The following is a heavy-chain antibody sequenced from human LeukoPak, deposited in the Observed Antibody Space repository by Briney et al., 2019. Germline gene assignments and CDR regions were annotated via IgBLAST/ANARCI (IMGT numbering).Heavy chain of an antibody. J-gene: IGHJ4*02. CDR1: GFTFRAYT. V-gene: IGHV3-23*01. CDR3: AKDVKSDGVWDIDH. CDR2: IYGSGEGQT. D-gene: IGHD3-16*01. Sequence: GGSLGLSCAASGFTFRAYTMNWVRQAPGKGLEWVSGIYGSGEGQTFYADSVRGRFTISRDDSRNLVFLHMDNLRVEDTALYYCAKDVKSDGVWDIDHWGQGTLVTVSS.